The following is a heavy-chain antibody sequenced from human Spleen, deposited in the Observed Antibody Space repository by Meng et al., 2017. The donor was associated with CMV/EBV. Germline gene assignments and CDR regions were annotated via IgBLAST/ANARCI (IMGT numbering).Heavy chain of an antibody. CDR2: INHSGST. Sequence: SETLSLTCTVSGGSISSSSYYWGWIRQPPGKGLEWIGEINHSGSTNYNPSLKSRVTISVDTSKNQFSLKLTSVTAADTAVYYCARVDCSGGGCYLGGYWGQGALVTVSS. CDR3: ARVDCSGGGCYLGGY. V-gene: IGHV4-39*07. D-gene: IGHD2-15*01. CDR1: GGSISSSSYY. J-gene: IGHJ4*02.